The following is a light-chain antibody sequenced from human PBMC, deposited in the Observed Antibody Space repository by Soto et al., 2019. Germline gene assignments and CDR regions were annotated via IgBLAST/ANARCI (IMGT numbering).Light chain of an antibody. V-gene: IGLV4-69*01. CDR3: QTWGTGIQV. J-gene: IGLJ2*01. CDR1: SGHSSYA. Sequence: QLVLTQSPSASASLVASVKLTCTLSSGHSSYAIAWHQQQPEKGPRYLMKLNSDGSHRKGDGIPDRFSGSSSGAERYLTISSLQSEDEADYYCQTWGTGIQVFGGGTKLTVL. CDR2: LNSDGSH.